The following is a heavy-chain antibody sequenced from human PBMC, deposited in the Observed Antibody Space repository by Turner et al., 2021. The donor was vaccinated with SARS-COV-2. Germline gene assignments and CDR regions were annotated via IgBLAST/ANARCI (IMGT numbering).Heavy chain of an antibody. D-gene: IGHD1-26*01. Sequence: QAQLVQSRAEVKKPASSLEVSFLASVGTFSSYAISWVRQAPGQGLEWMGGISTIFGTASNAKKSQGRVTITANNATSTAYMELSSLSTEDTAVYYCARSGRMSNADFDYWGQGTLVTVSS. CDR3: ARSGRMSNADFDY. V-gene: IGHV1-69*06. CDR2: ISTIFGTA. CDR1: VGTFSSYA. J-gene: IGHJ4*02.